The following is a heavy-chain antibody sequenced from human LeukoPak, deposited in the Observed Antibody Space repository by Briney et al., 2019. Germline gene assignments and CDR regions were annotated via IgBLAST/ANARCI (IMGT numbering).Heavy chain of an antibody. J-gene: IGHJ4*02. CDR2: MCGSGGST. D-gene: IGHD3-10*01. CDR1: GFTFSSYA. V-gene: IGHV3-23*01. CDR3: AKDFLVRGVTY. Sequence: GGSLRLSCAASGFTFSSYAMSWVRQAPGTGLEWVSAMCGSGGSTYYADSVKGRFTISRDNSKNTLYLQMNSLRAEDTAVYYCAKDFLVRGVTYWGQGTLVTVSS.